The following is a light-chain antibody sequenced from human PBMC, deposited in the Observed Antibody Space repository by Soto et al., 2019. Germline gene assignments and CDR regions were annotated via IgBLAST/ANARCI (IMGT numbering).Light chain of an antibody. CDR1: QSVLSTH. CDR3: QQSYSPPPLT. V-gene: IGKV3-20*01. CDR2: GAS. Sequence: EIVLTQSPGTLSLSPGERATLSCRASQSVLSTHLAWYQLKPGQAPRLFIYGASSRATGIPDRFSGIGSGTDFTLTISSLQPEDFANYYGQQSYSPPPLTFGQGTRLDIK. J-gene: IGKJ5*01.